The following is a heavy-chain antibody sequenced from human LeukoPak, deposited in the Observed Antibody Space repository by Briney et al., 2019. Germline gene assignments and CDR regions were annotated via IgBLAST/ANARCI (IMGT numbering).Heavy chain of an antibody. CDR2: IYHSGST. CDR1: GGSISSSSYY. Sequence: SETLSLTCTVSGGSISSSSYYWGWIRQPPGKGLEWIGSIYHSGSTYYNPSLKSRVTISVDTSKNQFSLKLGSVTAADTAVYYCARHGMVVTAIPDYWGQGTLVTVSS. J-gene: IGHJ4*02. V-gene: IGHV4-39*01. CDR3: ARHGMVVTAIPDY. D-gene: IGHD2-21*02.